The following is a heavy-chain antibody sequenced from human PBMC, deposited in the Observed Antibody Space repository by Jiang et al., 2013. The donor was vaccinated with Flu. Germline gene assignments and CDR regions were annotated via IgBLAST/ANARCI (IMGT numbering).Heavy chain of an antibody. J-gene: IGHJ6*02. V-gene: IGHV1-8*01. CDR3: VNRAI. CDR1: EYTFTDFD. Sequence: SGAEVKKPGASVRVSCKAAEYTFTDFDFNWVRQAPGQGLEWMGFMSPSSGNTGYAQKFQGRVTLTRDTSISTAYMELSGLRFEDTAVYYCVNRAIWGQGTTVTVSS. D-gene: IGHD3-10*01. CDR2: MSPSSGNT.